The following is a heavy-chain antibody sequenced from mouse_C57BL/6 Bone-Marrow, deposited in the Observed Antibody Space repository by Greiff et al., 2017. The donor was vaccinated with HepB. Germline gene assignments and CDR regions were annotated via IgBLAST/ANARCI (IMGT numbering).Heavy chain of an antibody. V-gene: IGHV1-53*01. J-gene: IGHJ1*03. CDR3: ARGGGGKSWDFDV. D-gene: IGHD1-1*02. Sequence: VQLQQPGTELVKPGASVKLSCKASGYTFTSYWMHWVKQRPGQGLEWIGNINPSNGGTNYNEKFKSKATLTVDQSSSTAYMQLSSLTSEDSAVYYCARGGGGKSWDFDVWGTGTTVTVSS. CDR1: GYTFTSYW. CDR2: INPSNGGT.